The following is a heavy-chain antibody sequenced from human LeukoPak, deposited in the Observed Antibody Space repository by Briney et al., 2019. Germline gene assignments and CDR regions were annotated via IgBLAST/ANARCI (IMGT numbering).Heavy chain of an antibody. CDR2: IYHSGNT. D-gene: IGHD6-6*01. V-gene: IGHV4-59*08. CDR1: GGSITTYY. CDR3: ARRVAVRPRYYFDY. Sequence: SETLSLTCTVSGGSITTYYWTWIRQPPGKGLEWIGYIYHSGNTNYNPSLNSRVTISLDTPKNQFTLKLTSVTAAATAVYYCARRVAVRPRYYFDYWGQGTLVTVSS. J-gene: IGHJ4*02.